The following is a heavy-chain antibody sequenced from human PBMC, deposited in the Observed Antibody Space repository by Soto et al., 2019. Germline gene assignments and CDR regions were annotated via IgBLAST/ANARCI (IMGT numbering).Heavy chain of an antibody. D-gene: IGHD3-10*01. CDR1: GVSISSFY. J-gene: IGHJ2*01. Sequence: QVQLQESGPGLVKPSETLSLTCSVSGVSISSFYWTWIRQPPGKGLEWIGNIYYGVSSTYNSSLESRVTISGDTSKRQIYLKMTSVSVADTAIYYCARKGTIDWYLDLWGRGTPVTVSS. CDR3: ARKGTIDWYLDL. V-gene: IGHV4-59*12. CDR2: IYYGVSS.